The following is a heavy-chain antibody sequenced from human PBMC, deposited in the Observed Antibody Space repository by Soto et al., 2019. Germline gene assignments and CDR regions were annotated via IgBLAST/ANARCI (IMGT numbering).Heavy chain of an antibody. CDR1: GGSFSGYY. J-gene: IGHJ6*02. Sequence: QVQLQQWGAGLLKPSETLSLTCAVYGGSFSGYYWSWIRQPPGKGLEWIGEINHSGSTNYNPSLKSRVTISVDTSKSQFSLKLSSVTAADTAVYYCARGLGYCSGGSCYVYGMDVWGQGTTVTVSS. CDR3: ARGLGYCSGGSCYVYGMDV. D-gene: IGHD2-15*01. V-gene: IGHV4-34*01. CDR2: INHSGST.